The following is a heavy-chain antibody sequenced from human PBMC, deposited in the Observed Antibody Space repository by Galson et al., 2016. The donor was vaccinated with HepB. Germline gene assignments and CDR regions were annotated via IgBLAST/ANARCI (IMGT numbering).Heavy chain of an antibody. CDR2: ISYDGSKK. D-gene: IGHD6-19*01. CDR3: AKDGGGWTDVRLDC. Sequence: SLRLSCAASGFSFSAYAMHWVRQAPGKGLEWVAVISYDGSKKYYADSVKGRFTISRDNSKNTVYLEMNSLRVEDTAVYYWAKDGGGWTDVRLDCWGQGALVTVSS. J-gene: IGHJ4*02. V-gene: IGHV3-30*04. CDR1: GFSFSAYA.